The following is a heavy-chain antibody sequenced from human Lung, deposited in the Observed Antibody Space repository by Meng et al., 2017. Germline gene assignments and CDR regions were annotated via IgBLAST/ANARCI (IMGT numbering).Heavy chain of an antibody. J-gene: IGHJ6*02. CDR1: GFSFSSYE. Sequence: GGSLRLSCLASGFSFSSYEMNWVRQAPGKGLEWIAYIDGSGSTVYYADSVKGRFTISRDNAKNSLYLQMNSLRVEDAAVYYCARDLSNEGSYIYYGMDVWGQATTVTVSS. V-gene: IGHV3-48*03. CDR2: IDGSGSTV. D-gene: IGHD3-10*01. CDR3: ARDLSNEGSYIYYGMDV.